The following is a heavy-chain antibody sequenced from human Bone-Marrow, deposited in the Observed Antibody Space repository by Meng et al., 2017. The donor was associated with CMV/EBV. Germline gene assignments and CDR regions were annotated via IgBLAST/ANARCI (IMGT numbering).Heavy chain of an antibody. CDR2: IYYSGST. CDR1: GGSISSSSYY. CDR3: ARARSGGRYYYGMDV. V-gene: IGHV4-39*07. J-gene: IGHJ6*02. Sequence: SETLSLTCTVSGGSISSSSYYWGWIRQPPGKGLEWIGSIYYSGSTYYNPSLKSRVTISVDTSKNQFSLKLSSVTAADTAVYYCARARSGGRYYYGMDVWGQGTTVTVSS. D-gene: IGHD1-26*01.